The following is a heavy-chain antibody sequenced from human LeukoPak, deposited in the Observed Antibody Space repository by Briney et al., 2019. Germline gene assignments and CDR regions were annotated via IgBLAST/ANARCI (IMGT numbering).Heavy chain of an antibody. V-gene: IGHV3-48*01. D-gene: IGHD6-13*01. Sequence: GGSLRLSCAASGFIFSSYWMSWVRQAPGKGLEWVSYISSSSSTIYYADSVKGRFTISRDNAKNSLYLQMNSLRAEDTAVYYCARDVNIAAAESESGTWPEYFQHWGQGTLVTVSS. CDR2: ISSSSSTI. CDR1: GFIFSSYW. J-gene: IGHJ1*01. CDR3: ARDVNIAAAESESGTWPEYFQH.